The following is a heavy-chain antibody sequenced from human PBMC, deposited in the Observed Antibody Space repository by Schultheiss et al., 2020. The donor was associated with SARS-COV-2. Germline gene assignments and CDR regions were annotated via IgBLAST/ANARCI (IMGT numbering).Heavy chain of an antibody. Sequence: SQTLSLTCTVSGGSVSSGSYYWSWIRQPPGKGLEWIGYIYYNGGTNYNPSLKSRVTISVDTSKNQFSLKLSSVTAADTAVYYCASQNRPGDVGEECWGQGTLVTVSS. V-gene: IGHV4-61*01. CDR2: IYYNGGT. J-gene: IGHJ4*02. CDR3: ASQNRPGDVGEEC. CDR1: GGSVSSGSYY. D-gene: IGHD1-26*01.